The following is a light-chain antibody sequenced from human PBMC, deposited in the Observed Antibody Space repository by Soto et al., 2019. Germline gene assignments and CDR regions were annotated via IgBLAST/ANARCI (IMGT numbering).Light chain of an antibody. CDR3: QQSYSTPHT. CDR1: QSISSS. Sequence: DIPMTQSPSSLSASVGDRVTITCRASQSISSSLNWYQQKPGKAPKLLMYAASSLQSGVPSRFSGSGSGTDFTLTISSLQPEDFATYYCQQSYSTPHTFGQGTKLEIK. V-gene: IGKV1-39*01. J-gene: IGKJ2*01. CDR2: AAS.